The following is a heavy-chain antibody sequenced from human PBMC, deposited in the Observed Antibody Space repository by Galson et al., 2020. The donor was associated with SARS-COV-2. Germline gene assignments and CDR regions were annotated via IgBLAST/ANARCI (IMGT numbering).Heavy chain of an antibody. J-gene: IGHJ4*02. D-gene: IGHD6-19*01. V-gene: IGHV3-30*03. CDR2: VSYDGSTK. CDR1: GFTFSNSV. CDR3: ATNLIAVVAPY. Sequence: GESLKISCIASGFTFSNSVMHWVRQAPGKGLEWVALVSYDGSTKRYTDSVRGRFTISRDNSKNTLSLQMDGLRSDDTAMYYCATNLIAVVAPYWGQGTLVTVSS.